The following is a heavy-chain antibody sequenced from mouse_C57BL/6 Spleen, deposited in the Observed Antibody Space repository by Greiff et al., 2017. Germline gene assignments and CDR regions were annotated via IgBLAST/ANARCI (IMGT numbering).Heavy chain of an antibody. D-gene: IGHD1-1*01. V-gene: IGHV1-55*01. CDR2: IYPGSGST. J-gene: IGHJ3*01. Sequence: QVQLKEPGAELVKPGASVKMSCKASGYTFTSYWITWVKQRPGQGLEWIGDIYPGSGSTNYNEKFKSKATLTVDTSSSTAYMQLSSLTSEDSAVYYCANDYGSSYGFAYWGQGTLVTVSA. CDR3: ANDYGSSYGFAY. CDR1: GYTFTSYW.